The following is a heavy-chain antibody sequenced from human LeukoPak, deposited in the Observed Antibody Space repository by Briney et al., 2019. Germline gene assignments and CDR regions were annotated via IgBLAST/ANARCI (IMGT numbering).Heavy chain of an antibody. V-gene: IGHV3-7*03. CDR1: GFTFSSHW. D-gene: IGHD2-2*01. CDR2: IKPDGSDK. J-gene: IGHJ4*02. Sequence: GSLRLSCVASGFTFSSHWMTWVRQAPGKGLEWVANIKPDGSDKYYVDSVKGRFTMSRDNARNLLYLQMDSLRAEDTAVYYCARLKGSTSVFDYWGQGTLVTVSS. CDR3: ARLKGSTSVFDY.